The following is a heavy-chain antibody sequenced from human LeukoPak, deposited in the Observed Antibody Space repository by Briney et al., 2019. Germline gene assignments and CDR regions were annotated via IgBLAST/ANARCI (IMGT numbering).Heavy chain of an antibody. J-gene: IGHJ5*02. CDR1: GFSFSSYS. CDR2: ISTSSSII. V-gene: IGHV3-48*01. Sequence: GGSLRLSCAASGFSFSSYSMNWVRQAPGKGLEWGSYISTSSSIIYYADSVKGRFTISRDNAKNSLYLEMNSLRAEDTAVYFCAKGDKMLTWRRTYNRFDPWGQGTLVTVSS. CDR3: AKGDKMLTWRRTYNRFDP. D-gene: IGHD3-16*01.